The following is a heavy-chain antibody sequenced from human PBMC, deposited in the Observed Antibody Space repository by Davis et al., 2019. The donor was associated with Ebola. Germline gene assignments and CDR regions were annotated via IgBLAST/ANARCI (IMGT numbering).Heavy chain of an antibody. J-gene: IGHJ6*03. Sequence: PSETLSLTCPVSCGSLSRCCSYWTWILPHPGKGLEWIGYIYYSGSTYYKPSLKSRVTISLDTSKTQFSLNLYSVTAADTAVYYCARDLRYDSSGYDYYFYMDVWGKGTTVTVSS. D-gene: IGHD3-22*01. V-gene: IGHV4-31*03. CDR2: IYYSGST. CDR1: CGSLSRCCSY. CDR3: ARDLRYDSSGYDYYFYMDV.